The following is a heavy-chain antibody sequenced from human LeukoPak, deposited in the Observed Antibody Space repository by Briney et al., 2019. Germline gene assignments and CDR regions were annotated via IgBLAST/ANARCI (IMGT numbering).Heavy chain of an antibody. CDR3: VRHMSTNTGYFDS. D-gene: IGHD5-24*01. V-gene: IGHV4-39*01. Sequence: SETLSLTCTVSGGSINSHSYYWGWIRQPPGKGLEWIGSVYYDGTSYSNPSLTSRAAVFVDTSRDEFSLDLSFVTAADTAVYYCVRHMSTNTGYFDSCAQGTLVSVSS. CDR1: GGSINSHSYY. J-gene: IGHJ4*02. CDR2: VYYDGTS.